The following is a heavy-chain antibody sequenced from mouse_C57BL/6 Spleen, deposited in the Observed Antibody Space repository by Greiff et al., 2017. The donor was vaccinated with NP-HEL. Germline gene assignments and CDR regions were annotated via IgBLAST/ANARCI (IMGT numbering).Heavy chain of an antibody. J-gene: IGHJ3*01. Sequence: QVQLKQPGAELVRPGSSVKLSCKASGYTFTSYWMHWVKQRPIQGLEWIGNIDPSDSETHYNQKFKDKATLTVDKSSSTAYMQLSSLTSEDSAVYYCAWGDGYYVFAYWGQGTLVTVSA. CDR3: AWGDGYYVFAY. D-gene: IGHD2-3*01. CDR2: IDPSDSET. CDR1: GYTFTSYW. V-gene: IGHV1-52*01.